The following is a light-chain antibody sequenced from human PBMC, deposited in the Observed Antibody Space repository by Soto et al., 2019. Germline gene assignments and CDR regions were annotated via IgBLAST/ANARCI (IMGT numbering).Light chain of an antibody. J-gene: IGLJ1*01. CDR2: EVS. CDR3: ISYTSSSTSYA. V-gene: IGLV2-14*01. Sequence: QSVLTQPASVSGSPGQSITISCTGTSSDVGGYNYVAWYQQHPGKVPRLMIYEVSNRPSGVSNRFSGSKSGSTASLTISGLQAEDEADYYCISYTSSSTSYAFGPGTKVTVL. CDR1: SSDVGGYNY.